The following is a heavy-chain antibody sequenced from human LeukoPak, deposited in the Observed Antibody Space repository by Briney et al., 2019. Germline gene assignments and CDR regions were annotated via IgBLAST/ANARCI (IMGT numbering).Heavy chain of an antibody. CDR3: GKDKTTYNWWEVIES. CDR2: ITHTGGDS. J-gene: IGHJ4*02. D-gene: IGHD1-1*01. V-gene: IGHV3-23*01. CDR1: GFTFSSYA. Sequence: GGSLRLSCVASGFTFSSYAMTWVRQAPGKGLEWVALITHTGGDSYYADSVKGRFAISRDNSKNTLCLEMNDLRAEDTALYFCGKDKTTYNWWEVIESWGQGALVTVSS.